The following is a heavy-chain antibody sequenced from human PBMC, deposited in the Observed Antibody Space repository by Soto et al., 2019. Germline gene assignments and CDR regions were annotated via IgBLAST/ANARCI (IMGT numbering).Heavy chain of an antibody. CDR1: GYTFTSYY. Sequence: QVQLVQSGAEVKKPGASVKVSCKASGYTFTSYYIHWVRQAPGQGLEWMGIMNPSGGSTSYAQKFQGGGTMPRDTSKSTVYMELSSLRSEDTAVYYCARNYYDNSGYYYVPFYYLGQGTLVTVSS. CDR3: ARNYYDNSGYYYVPFYY. J-gene: IGHJ4*02. D-gene: IGHD3-22*01. V-gene: IGHV1-46*01. CDR2: MNPSGGST.